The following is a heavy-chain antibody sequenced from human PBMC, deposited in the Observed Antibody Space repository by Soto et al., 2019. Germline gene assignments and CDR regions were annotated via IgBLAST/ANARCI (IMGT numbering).Heavy chain of an antibody. CDR2: ISSSGSTI. Sequence: GGSLRLSCAASGFTFSSYEMNWVRQAPGKGLEWVSYISSSGSTIYYADSVKGRFTISRDNAKNTLYLQMNSLRAEDTAVYYCARDQSSGYYDYWGQGTLVTVSS. J-gene: IGHJ4*02. V-gene: IGHV3-48*03. D-gene: IGHD3-22*01. CDR3: ARDQSSGYYDY. CDR1: GFTFSSYE.